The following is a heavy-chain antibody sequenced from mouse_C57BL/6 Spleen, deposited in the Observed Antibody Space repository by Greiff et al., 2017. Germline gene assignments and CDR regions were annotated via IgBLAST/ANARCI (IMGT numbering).Heavy chain of an antibody. J-gene: IGHJ3*01. Sequence: QVQLKQSGAELVKPGASVKISCKASGYAFSSYWMNWVKQRPGKGLEWIGQIYPGDGDTNYNGKFKGKATLTADKSSSTAYMQLSSLTSEDSAVYFCARVAYSNPCAYWGQGTLVTVSA. CDR3: ARVAYSNPCAY. CDR2: IYPGDGDT. V-gene: IGHV1-80*01. D-gene: IGHD2-5*01. CDR1: GYAFSSYW.